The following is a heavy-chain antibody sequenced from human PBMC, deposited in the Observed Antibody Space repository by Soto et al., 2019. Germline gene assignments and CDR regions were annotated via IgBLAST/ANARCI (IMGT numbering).Heavy chain of an antibody. CDR3: AKDPSYLEMATIPDY. CDR2: ISYDGSNK. D-gene: IGHD5-12*01. Sequence: GGSLRLSCAASGFTFSSYGMHWVRQAPGKGLEWVAVISYDGSNKYYADSVKGRFTISRDNSKNTLYLQMNSLRAEDTAVYYCAKDPSYLEMATIPDYWGQGTLVTVSS. V-gene: IGHV3-30*18. CDR1: GFTFSSYG. J-gene: IGHJ4*02.